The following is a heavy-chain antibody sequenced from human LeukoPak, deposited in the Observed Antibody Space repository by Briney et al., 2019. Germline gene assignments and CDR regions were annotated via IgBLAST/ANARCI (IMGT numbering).Heavy chain of an antibody. CDR1: GFTFSSNG. CDR2: IWYDGSNK. CDR3: ARDRDKVGRGYFDY. V-gene: IGHV3-33*01. J-gene: IGHJ4*02. Sequence: QPGGSLRLPCVASGFTFSSNGMHWVRQAPGKGLEWVAVIWYDGSNKYYADSVKGRFTISRDNSKNTLYLQINSLRAEDTAVYYCARDRDKVGRGYFDYWGQGTLVTVSS. D-gene: IGHD2-21*01.